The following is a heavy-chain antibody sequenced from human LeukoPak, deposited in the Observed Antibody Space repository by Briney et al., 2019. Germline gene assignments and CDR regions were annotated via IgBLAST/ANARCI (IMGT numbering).Heavy chain of an antibody. CDR2: INEDGSIT. CDR3: GRDLGGRSGY. Sequence: GGSLRLSCAVSGFTFRTYWMHWVRQVPGEGLVWVSRINEDGSITNYADSVKGRFSISRDNTKNTLYLQMNSLRAEDTAVYYCGRDLGGRSGYWGQGTLVTVSS. CDR1: GFTFRTYW. D-gene: IGHD1-26*01. J-gene: IGHJ4*02. V-gene: IGHV3-74*01.